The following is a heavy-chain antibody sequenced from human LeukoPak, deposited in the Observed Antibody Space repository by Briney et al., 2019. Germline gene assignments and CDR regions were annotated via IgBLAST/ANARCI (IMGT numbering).Heavy chain of an antibody. CDR1: GFTFSNYA. Sequence: GGSLRLSCAASGFTFSNYAMSWVRQAPGKGLEWVSGISGSGGSTYYADSVKGRFTISRDNAKNSLYLQVSSLRAEDTAVYYCARDHGSSSPDYYFDYWGQGTLVTVSS. CDR2: ISGSGGST. J-gene: IGHJ4*02. D-gene: IGHD6-6*01. V-gene: IGHV3-23*01. CDR3: ARDHGSSSPDYYFDY.